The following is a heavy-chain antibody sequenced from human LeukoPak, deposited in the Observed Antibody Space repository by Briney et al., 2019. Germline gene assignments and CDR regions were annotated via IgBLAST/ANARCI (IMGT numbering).Heavy chain of an antibody. J-gene: IGHJ3*02. D-gene: IGHD4-17*01. CDR3: ARDRSRGYGDHGAFDI. CDR2: IIPIFGTA. V-gene: IGHV1-69*05. Sequence: SVKVSCKASGGTFSSYAISWVRQAPGQGLEWMGGIIPIFGTANYAQKFQGRVTITTDESTSTAYMELSSLRSEDTAVYYCARDRSRGYGDHGAFDIWGQGTMVTVSS. CDR1: GGTFSSYA.